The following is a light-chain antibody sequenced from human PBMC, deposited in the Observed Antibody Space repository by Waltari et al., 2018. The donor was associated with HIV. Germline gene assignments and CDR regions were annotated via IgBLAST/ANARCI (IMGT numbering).Light chain of an antibody. Sequence: QSVLTQPPSLSAAPGQKVTISCSGTSSNIGNIYVSGYQQLPGTAPKLLIFENNKRPSGIPDRFSGSKSGTSATLGITGLQTGDEADYYCGTWDSSLSTGMFGGGTKLTVL. CDR1: SSNIGNIY. V-gene: IGLV1-51*01. CDR3: GTWDSSLSTGM. CDR2: ENN. J-gene: IGLJ3*02.